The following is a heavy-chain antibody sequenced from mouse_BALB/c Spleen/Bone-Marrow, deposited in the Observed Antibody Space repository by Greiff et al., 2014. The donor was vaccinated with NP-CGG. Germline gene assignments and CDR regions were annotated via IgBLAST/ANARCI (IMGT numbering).Heavy chain of an antibody. D-gene: IGHD2-4*01. CDR3: ARAITDAMDY. Sequence: QVHVKQSXAELVRPGTSVKVSCKGSGYAFTNYLIEWVKQRPGQGLEWIGVINSGSGGTKYNEKFKGKATLTADKSSSTAYMQLSSLTSDDSAVYFCARAITDAMDYWGQGTSVTVSS. CDR2: INSGSGGT. CDR1: GYAFTNYL. J-gene: IGHJ4*01. V-gene: IGHV1-54*01.